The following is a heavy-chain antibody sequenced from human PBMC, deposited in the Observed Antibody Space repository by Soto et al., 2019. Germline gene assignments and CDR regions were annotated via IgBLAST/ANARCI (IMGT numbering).Heavy chain of an antibody. J-gene: IGHJ4*02. CDR3: AGDRFLSYFFGY. V-gene: IGHV3-11*04. Sequence: XXSLRLSFAASGFTFSDYYMSWILQAPGKGLEWVSYISSSGSTIYYADSVKGRFTISRDNSKNTLYLQMNSMRAEDTAIYYCAGDRFLSYFFGYWGQGTLVTVSS. CDR1: GFTFSDYY. CDR2: ISSSGSTI. D-gene: IGHD3-3*01.